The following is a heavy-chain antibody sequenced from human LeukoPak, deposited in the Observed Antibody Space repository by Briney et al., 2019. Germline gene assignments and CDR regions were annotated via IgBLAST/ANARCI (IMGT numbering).Heavy chain of an antibody. CDR3: ARGCSSTSCYTRDAFDI. CDR2: IYYSGST. D-gene: IGHD2-2*01. J-gene: IGHJ3*02. CDR1: GGSISSGDYY. Sequence: SETLSLTCTVSGGSISSGDYYWSWIRQPPGKGLEWIGYIYYSGSTYYNPTLKSRVTISVDTSKNQFSLKLSSVTAADTAVYYCARGCSSTSCYTRDAFDIWAKGQWSPSLQ. V-gene: IGHV4-30-4*08.